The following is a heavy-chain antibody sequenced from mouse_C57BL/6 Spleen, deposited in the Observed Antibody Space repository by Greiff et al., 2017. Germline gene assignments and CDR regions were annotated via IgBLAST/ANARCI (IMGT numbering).Heavy chain of an antibody. CDR3: ARGYDPSMDY. CDR1: GYAFSSYW. V-gene: IGHV1-80*01. D-gene: IGHD2-3*01. Sequence: VQVVESGAELVKPGASVKISCKASGYAFSSYWMNWVKQRPGKGLEWIGQIYPGDGDTNYNGKFKGKATLTADKSSSTAYRQLSSLTSEDSAVYFCARGYDPSMDYWGQGTSVTVAS. CDR2: IYPGDGDT. J-gene: IGHJ4*01.